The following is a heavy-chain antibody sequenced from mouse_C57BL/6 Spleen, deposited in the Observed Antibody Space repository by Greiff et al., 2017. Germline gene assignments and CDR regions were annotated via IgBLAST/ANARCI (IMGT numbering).Heavy chain of an antibody. D-gene: IGHD4-1*01. J-gene: IGHJ2*01. Sequence: LQQSGASVKISCKASGYAFSSYWMNWVKQRPGKGLEWIGQIYPGDGDTNYNGKFKGKATLTADKSSSTAYMQLSSLTSEDSAVYFCAREDWDEDYWGQGTTLTVSS. CDR2: IYPGDGDT. CDR1: GYAFSSYW. V-gene: IGHV1-80*01. CDR3: AREDWDEDY.